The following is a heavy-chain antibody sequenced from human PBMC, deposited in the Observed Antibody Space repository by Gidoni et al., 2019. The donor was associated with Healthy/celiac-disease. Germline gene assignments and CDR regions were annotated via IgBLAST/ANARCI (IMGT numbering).Heavy chain of an antibody. CDR2: IRSSSSYI. CDR1: GFTFRSYS. V-gene: IGHV3-21*01. J-gene: IGHJ4*02. Sequence: EVQPVESGGGLVKPGGSLRLSCAASGFTFRSYSMNWGRPAPGKGLKWVSSIRSSSSYIYYATSVKGRFTISRDNAKNALYLQMNSLRAEDTAVYYWARDDELQSLFDYWGQGTLVTVSS. CDR3: ARDDELQSLFDY. D-gene: IGHD4-4*01.